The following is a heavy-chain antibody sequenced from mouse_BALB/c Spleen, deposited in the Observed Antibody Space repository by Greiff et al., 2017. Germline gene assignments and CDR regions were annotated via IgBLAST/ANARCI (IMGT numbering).Heavy chain of an antibody. D-gene: IGHD2-4*01. CDR1: GYTFTSYW. CDR3: TRRVYYDYGGAMDY. J-gene: IGHJ4*01. V-gene: IGHV1-5*01. CDR2: IYPGNSDT. Sequence: EVQGVESGTVLARPGASVKMSCKASGYTFTSYWMHWVKQRPGQGLEWIGAIYPGNSDTSYNQKFKGKAKLTAVTSTSTAYMELSSLTNEDSAVYYCTRRVYYDYGGAMDYWGQGTSVTVSS.